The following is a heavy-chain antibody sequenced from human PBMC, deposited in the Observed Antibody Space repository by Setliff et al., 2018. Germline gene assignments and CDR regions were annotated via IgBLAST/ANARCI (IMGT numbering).Heavy chain of an antibody. CDR2: IYNSGST. CDR1: ADSISSSYDY. Sequence: SETLSLTCNVSADSISSSYDYWAWIRQPPGKGLEWIGSIYNSGSTYYNPSLKSRVSISVDTSKNQFSLELSSVTAADTAVYYCARLGYRSDLDYWGQGTLVTVSS. J-gene: IGHJ4*02. CDR3: ARLGYRSDLDY. D-gene: IGHD5-12*01. V-gene: IGHV4-39*01.